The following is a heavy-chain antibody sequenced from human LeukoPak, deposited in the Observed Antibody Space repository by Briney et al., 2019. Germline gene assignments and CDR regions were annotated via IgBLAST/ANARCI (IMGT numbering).Heavy chain of an antibody. Sequence: SETLSLTCTVPGGSISSYYWSWLRQPPGKALEWIGYIYYTGKTYYNPFLEGRVTILVDTSRNHFSVKLSSVTAADTAVYYCARSQNYYGSGDYWSQGTLVTVSS. CDR3: ARSQNYYGSGDY. V-gene: IGHV4-59*01. D-gene: IGHD3-10*01. CDR2: IYYTGKT. CDR1: GGSISSYY. J-gene: IGHJ4*02.